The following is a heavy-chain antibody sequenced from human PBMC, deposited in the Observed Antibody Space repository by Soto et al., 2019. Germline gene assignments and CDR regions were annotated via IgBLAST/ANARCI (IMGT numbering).Heavy chain of an antibody. V-gene: IGHV3-23*01. CDR2: ISGSGGST. CDR1: GFTFSIYA. J-gene: IGHJ3*02. CDR3: AKALHRSDAFDI. Sequence: PGGSLLLSCAASGFTFSIYAMSWVRQAPGKGLELVSAISGSGGSTYYADSVKGRFTISRDNSKNTLYLQMNSLRAEDTAVYYCAKALHRSDAFDIWGQGTMVTVSS.